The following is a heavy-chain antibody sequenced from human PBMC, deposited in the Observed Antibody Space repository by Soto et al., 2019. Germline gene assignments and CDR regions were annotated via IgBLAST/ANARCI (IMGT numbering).Heavy chain of an antibody. CDR2: ISYDGSNK. CDR3: GRGAGGGSTSFGDY. D-gene: IGHD6-6*01. V-gene: IGHV3-30-3*01. CDR1: GFTFSRYA. Sequence: LRLSCADSGFTFSRYAMHWVRQAPGKGLEWVAVISYDGSNKYYSYSSRFRFTIPKKNPKNPLYLKMNTRRAEERAVFYCGRGAGGGSTSFGDYGGQETLATVPS. J-gene: IGHJ4*02.